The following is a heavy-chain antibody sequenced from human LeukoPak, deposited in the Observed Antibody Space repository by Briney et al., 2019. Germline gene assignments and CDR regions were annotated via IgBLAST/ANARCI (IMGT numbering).Heavy chain of an antibody. J-gene: IGHJ4*02. CDR3: ARDDASLATRTPFDY. CDR2: ISAYNGNT. V-gene: IGHV1-18*01. D-gene: IGHD6-6*01. CDR1: GYTFTSYG. Sequence: GASVKVSCKASGYTFTSYGISWVRQAPGQGLEWMGWISAYNGNTNYAQKLQGRVTMTTDTSTSTAYMELRSLRSDDTAVYYCARDDASLATRTPFDYWGQGTLVTVSS.